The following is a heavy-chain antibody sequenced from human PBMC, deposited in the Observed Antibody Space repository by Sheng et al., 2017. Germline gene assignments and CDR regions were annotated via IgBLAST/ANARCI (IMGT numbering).Heavy chain of an antibody. V-gene: IGHV3-23*04. CDR3: ARHDYGSGYYFDY. CDR1: GFTFSSYG. CDR2: ISGSGGST. D-gene: IGHD3-10*01. J-gene: IGHJ4*02. Sequence: EVQLVESGGGLVQPGGTLRLSCAASGFTFSSYGMSWVRQAPGKGLEWVSAISGSGGSTYYADSVKGRFTISRDNSKNTLYLQMNSLRAEDTAVYYCARHDYGSGYYFDYWGQGTLVTVSS.